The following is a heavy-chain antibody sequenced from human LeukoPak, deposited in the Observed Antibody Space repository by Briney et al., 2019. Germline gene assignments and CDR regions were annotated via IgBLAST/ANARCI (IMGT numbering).Heavy chain of an antibody. V-gene: IGHV3-48*03. CDR1: GFTLTSYE. D-gene: IGHD3-9*01. J-gene: IGHJ4*02. CDR3: ASDDILTGYRILDY. CDR2: ITKSSNVI. Sequence: RGSLRLSCAASGFTLTSYEMTWVRQAPGEWLEWVSYITKSSNVIYYADSVKGRFTISRDNAENSLYLQMNSLRAEETAVYYCASDDILTGYRILDYWGQGTLVTVSS.